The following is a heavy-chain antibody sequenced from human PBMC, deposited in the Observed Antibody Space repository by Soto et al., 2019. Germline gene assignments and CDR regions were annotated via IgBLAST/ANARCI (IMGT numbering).Heavy chain of an antibody. CDR3: ARGGGYDSFEY. CDR1: GLTFRNDW. D-gene: IGHD5-12*01. J-gene: IGHJ4*02. CDR2: INQDGSER. Sequence: GGSLRLSCAGSGLTFRNDWLSWVRQAPGKGLEWVANINQDGSERYYVDSVRGRFTISRDNVENSLYLQLNSLRPEDRAVYYCARGGGYDSFEYWGQGILVTVSS. V-gene: IGHV3-7*03.